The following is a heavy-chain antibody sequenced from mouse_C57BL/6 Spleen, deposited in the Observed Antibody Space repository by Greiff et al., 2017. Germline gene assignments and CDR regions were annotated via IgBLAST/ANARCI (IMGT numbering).Heavy chain of an antibody. Sequence: EVMLVESEGGLVQPGSSMKLSCTASGFTFSDYYMAWVRQVPEKGLEWVANINYDGSSTYYLDSLKSRFIISRDNAKNILYLQMSSLKSEDTATYYCASLLDGYYLYWGQGTLVTVSA. CDR3: ASLLDGYYLY. CDR1: GFTFSDYY. V-gene: IGHV5-16*01. D-gene: IGHD2-3*01. CDR2: INYDGSST. J-gene: IGHJ3*01.